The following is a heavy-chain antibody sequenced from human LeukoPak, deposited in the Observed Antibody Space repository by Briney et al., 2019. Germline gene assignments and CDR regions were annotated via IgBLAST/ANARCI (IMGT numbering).Heavy chain of an antibody. CDR2: INPNSGGT. Sequence: ASVKVSCKASGYTFTGYYMHWVRQAPGQGLEWMGWINPNSGGTNYAQKFQGRVTMTRDTSISTVYMELSRLRSDDTAVYYCAATPPLTDYDFWSGYYNLDYWGQGTLVTVSS. V-gene: IGHV1-2*02. D-gene: IGHD3-3*01. CDR3: AATPPLTDYDFWSGYYNLDY. J-gene: IGHJ4*02. CDR1: GYTFTGYY.